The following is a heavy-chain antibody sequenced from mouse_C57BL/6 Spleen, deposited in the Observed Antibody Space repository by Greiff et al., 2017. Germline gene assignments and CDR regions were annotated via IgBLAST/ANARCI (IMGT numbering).Heavy chain of an antibody. D-gene: IGHD2-4*01. CDR2: IWRGGST. V-gene: IGHV2-5*01. CDR3: AKQIYYDYDGAMDY. J-gene: IGHJ4*01. Sequence: QVQLQQSGPGLVQPSQSLSITCTVSGFSLTSYGVHWVRQSPGKGLEWLGVIWRGGSTDYNAAFMSRLSITKDNSKSQVFFKMNSLQADDTAIYYCAKQIYYDYDGAMDYWGQGTSVTVSS. CDR1: GFSLTSYG.